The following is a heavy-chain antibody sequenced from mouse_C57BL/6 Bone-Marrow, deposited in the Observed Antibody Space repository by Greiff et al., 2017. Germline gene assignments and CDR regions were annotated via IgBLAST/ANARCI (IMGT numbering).Heavy chain of an antibody. CDR2: IRNKANNHAT. D-gene: IGHD5-2*01. CDR1: GFTFSDAW. V-gene: IGHV6-6*01. J-gene: IGHJ2*01. Sequence: EVKLMESGGGLVQPGGSMKLSCAASGFTFSDAWMDWVRQSPEKGLEWVAEIRNKANNHATYYAESVKGTFTISRDDSKSSVYLQLNSLRAEDTGISYCTRRNISYFDYWGQGTTLTVSS. CDR3: TRRNISYFDY.